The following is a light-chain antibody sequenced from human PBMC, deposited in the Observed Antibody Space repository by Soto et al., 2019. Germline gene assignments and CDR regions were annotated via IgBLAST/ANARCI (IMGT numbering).Light chain of an antibody. V-gene: IGKV3-11*01. J-gene: IGKJ5*01. CDR2: DAS. CDR3: QQRNNWPRIT. Sequence: EIVLTQFPATLSLFPGETATLSCRASPTVGTYLAWYQQKPGQAPSLLISDASNRATGVPTRFSGSGSGTDLTLTISSLEPEDFAVYFCQQRNNWPRITFGQGTRLEIK. CDR1: PTVGTY.